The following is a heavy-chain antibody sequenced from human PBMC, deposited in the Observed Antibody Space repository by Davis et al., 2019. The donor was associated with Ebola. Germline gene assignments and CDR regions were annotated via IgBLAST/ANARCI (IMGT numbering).Heavy chain of an antibody. J-gene: IGHJ4*02. V-gene: IGHV3-30*03. CDR1: GFTFSSYG. CDR2: ISYDGSNK. D-gene: IGHD6-19*01. CDR3: ARDLVSGWYICDS. Sequence: GESLKISCAASGFTFSSYGMHWVRQAPGKGLEWVAVISYDGSNKYYADSVKGRFTISRDNSKNTLYLQMNSLRAEDTAVYYCARDLVSGWYICDSWGQGTLVSVSS.